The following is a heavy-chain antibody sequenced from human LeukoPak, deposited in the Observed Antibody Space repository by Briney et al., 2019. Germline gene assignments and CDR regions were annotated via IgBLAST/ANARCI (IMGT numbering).Heavy chain of an antibody. CDR1: GFTFSSYS. Sequence: PGGSLRLSCAASGFTFSSYSMNWVRQAPGKGLEWVSSISSSSSYIYYADSVKGRFTISRDNAKNSLYLQMNSLRAEDTAVYYCARDLTRIAVAGSGSFDYWGQGTLVTVSS. J-gene: IGHJ4*02. CDR3: ARDLTRIAVAGSGSFDY. V-gene: IGHV3-21*01. CDR2: ISSSSSYI. D-gene: IGHD6-19*01.